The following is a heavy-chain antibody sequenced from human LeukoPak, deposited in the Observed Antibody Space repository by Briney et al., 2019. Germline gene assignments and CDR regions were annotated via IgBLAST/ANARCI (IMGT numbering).Heavy chain of an antibody. CDR2: INPNSGGT. Sequence: ASVKVSCKASGYTFTGYYMHWVRQAPGQGLEWMGWINPNSGGTNYAQKFQGWVTMTRDTSISTAYMELSSLRSEDTAEYYCAREAKGTAMDTYLDYWGQGTLVTVSS. V-gene: IGHV1-2*04. D-gene: IGHD5-18*01. CDR1: GYTFTGYY. CDR3: AREAKGTAMDTYLDY. J-gene: IGHJ4*02.